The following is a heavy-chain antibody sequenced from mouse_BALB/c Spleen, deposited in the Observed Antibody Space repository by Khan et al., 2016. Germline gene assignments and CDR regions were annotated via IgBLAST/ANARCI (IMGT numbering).Heavy chain of an antibody. J-gene: IGHJ3*01. Sequence: EVELVESGGGLVKPGGSLKLSCAASGFTFSSYAMSWVRQTPEKRLEWVATISSGGSYTYYPDSVKGRLTISRDNAKNTLYLQMSSLRSEDTAISYCARHYDYLFAYWGQGTLVTVSA. CDR2: ISSGGSYT. V-gene: IGHV5-9-3*01. CDR1: GFTFSSYA. CDR3: ARHYDYLFAY. D-gene: IGHD2-4*01.